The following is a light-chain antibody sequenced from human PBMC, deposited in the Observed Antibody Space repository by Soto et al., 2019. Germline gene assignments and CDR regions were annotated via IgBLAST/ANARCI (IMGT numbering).Light chain of an antibody. CDR2: EVN. Sequence: QSALTQPASVSGSPGQSITISCTGTSSDVGSYKYVSWYQQHPGKAPKLLVCEVNYRPSGVSDRFSGSESGNTASLTISGLQAEDEADYYCISYTGYSALVFGTGTKLTVL. V-gene: IGLV2-14*01. CDR1: SSDVGSYKY. J-gene: IGLJ1*01. CDR3: ISYTGYSALV.